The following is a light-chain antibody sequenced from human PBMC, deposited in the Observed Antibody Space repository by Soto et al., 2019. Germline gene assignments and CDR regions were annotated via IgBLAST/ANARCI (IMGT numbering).Light chain of an antibody. CDR1: QSAGTN. Sequence: EIVMTPSPATLTVSPVERATLSCRASQSAGTNLAWYQQKPGQAPRLLIHGAFTRATGIPARFSGSGSGTEFTLTISGLQSEDFAVFYCQQYNQWPITFGQGTRLEIK. V-gene: IGKV3-15*01. CDR2: GAF. J-gene: IGKJ5*01. CDR3: QQYNQWPIT.